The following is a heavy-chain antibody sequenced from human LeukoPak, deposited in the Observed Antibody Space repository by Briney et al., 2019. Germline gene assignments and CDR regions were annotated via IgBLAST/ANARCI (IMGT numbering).Heavy chain of an antibody. CDR2: ISGRGGDT. CDR3: AREDYGDFPGYFDY. J-gene: IGHJ4*02. CDR1: GFTFGNYA. D-gene: IGHD4-17*01. V-gene: IGHV3-23*01. Sequence: GGSLRLSCVGSGFTFGNYAMNWVRQAPGKGLEWVAAISGRGGDTFYADSVKGRFTFSRDNSKNTLYLQMNSLRAEDTAVYYCAREDYGDFPGYFDYWGQGTLVTVSS.